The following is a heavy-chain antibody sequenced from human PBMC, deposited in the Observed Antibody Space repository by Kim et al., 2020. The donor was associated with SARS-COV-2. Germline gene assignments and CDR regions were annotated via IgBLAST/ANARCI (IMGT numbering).Heavy chain of an antibody. CDR1: GGSISSGGYS. CDR3: ARDSSGWGWFDP. D-gene: IGHD6-19*01. CDR2: IYHSGST. Sequence: SETLSLTCAVSGGSISSGGYSWSWIRQPPGKGLEWIGYIYHSGSTYYNPSLKSRVTISVDRSKNQFSLKLSSVTAADTAVYYCARDSSGWGWFDPWGQGTLVTVSS. V-gene: IGHV4-30-2*01. J-gene: IGHJ5*02.